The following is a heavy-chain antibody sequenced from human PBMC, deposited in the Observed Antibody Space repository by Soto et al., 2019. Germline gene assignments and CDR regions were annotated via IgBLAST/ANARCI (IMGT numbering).Heavy chain of an antibody. V-gene: IGHV4-39*01. CDR2: IYYSGST. J-gene: IGHJ6*02. Sequence: QLQLTESGPGLVKPSETLSLICTVSGGSISSSSYYWGWIRQPPGKGLEWIGSIYYSGSTYYNPSLKSRVTISLDTAKNQFSLKLSSVTAADTAVYYCARDSGSYSRYYYGMDVWGQGTTVTVSS. CDR3: ARDSGSYSRYYYGMDV. D-gene: IGHD1-26*01. CDR1: GGSISSSSYY.